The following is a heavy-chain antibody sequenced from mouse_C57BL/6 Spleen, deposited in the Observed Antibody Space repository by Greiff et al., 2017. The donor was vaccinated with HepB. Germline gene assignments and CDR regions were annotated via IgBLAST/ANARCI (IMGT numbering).Heavy chain of an antibody. D-gene: IGHD2-4*01. J-gene: IGHJ2*01. CDR1: GYTFTSYW. Sequence: VQLQQSGAELVKPGASVKLSCKASGYTFTSYWMHWVKQRPGQGLEWIGMIHPNSGSTNYNEKFKSKATLTVDKSSSTAYMQLSSLTSEDSAVYYCARGNYDYDVGDYWGQGTTLTVSS. CDR2: IHPNSGST. V-gene: IGHV1-64*01. CDR3: ARGNYDYDVGDY.